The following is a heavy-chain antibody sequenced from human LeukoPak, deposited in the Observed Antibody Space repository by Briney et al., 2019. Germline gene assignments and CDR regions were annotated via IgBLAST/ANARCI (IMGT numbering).Heavy chain of an antibody. V-gene: IGHV4-61*10. CDR3: ARVEAASDY. D-gene: IGHD6-13*01. Sequence: SETLSLTCTVSGGSISSGSYYWSWIRQPAGKGLEWIGEIYHSGSTNYNPSLKSRVSISVDKSKNQFSLKLSSVTAADTAVYYCARVEAASDYWGQGTLVTVSS. CDR2: IYHSGST. J-gene: IGHJ4*02. CDR1: GGSISSGSYY.